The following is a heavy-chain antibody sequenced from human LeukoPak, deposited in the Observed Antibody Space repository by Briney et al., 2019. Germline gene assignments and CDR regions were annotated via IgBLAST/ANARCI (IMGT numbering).Heavy chain of an antibody. CDR3: ARNLRYCSSTSCRGNWFDP. Sequence: GASVKVSCKASGYTFTSYAMNWVRQAPGQGLEWMGWINTNTGNPTYAQGFTGRFVFSLYSSFTTAYLQITSLKAEDTAVYYCARNLRYCSSTSCRGNWFDPWGQGTLVTVSS. V-gene: IGHV7-4-1*02. CDR2: INTNTGNP. D-gene: IGHD2-2*01. CDR1: GYTFTSYA. J-gene: IGHJ5*02.